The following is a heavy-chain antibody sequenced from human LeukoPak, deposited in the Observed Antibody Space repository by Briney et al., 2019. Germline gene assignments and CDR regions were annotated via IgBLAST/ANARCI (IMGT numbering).Heavy chain of an antibody. J-gene: IGHJ5*02. CDR1: GYTFTTYG. Sequence: GASVKVSCKASGYTFTTYGISWVRQAPGQGLEWMGWISAYNGKTKYAQKLQGRVTMTTETSTSTAYMELRSLRSDDTAVYYCARARQQLVWANWFDPWGQGTLVTASS. D-gene: IGHD6-13*01. CDR3: ARARQQLVWANWFDP. V-gene: IGHV1-18*01. CDR2: ISAYNGKT.